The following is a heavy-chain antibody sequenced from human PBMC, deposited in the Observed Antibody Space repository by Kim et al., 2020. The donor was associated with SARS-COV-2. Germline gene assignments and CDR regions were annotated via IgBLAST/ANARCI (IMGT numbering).Heavy chain of an antibody. CDR2: IIPIFGTA. CDR3: ARGSLIAAYAVFFDY. Sequence: SVKVSCKASGGTFSSYAISWVRQAPGQGLEWMGGIIPIFGTANYAQKFQGRVTITADESTSTAYMELSSLRSEDTAVYYCARGSLIAAYAVFFDYWGQGTLVTVSS. J-gene: IGHJ4*02. D-gene: IGHD6-6*01. CDR1: GGTFSSYA. V-gene: IGHV1-69*13.